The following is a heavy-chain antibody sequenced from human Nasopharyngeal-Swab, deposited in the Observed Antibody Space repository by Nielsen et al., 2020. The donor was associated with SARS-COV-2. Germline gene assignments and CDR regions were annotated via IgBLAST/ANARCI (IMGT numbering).Heavy chain of an antibody. V-gene: IGHV5-51*01. D-gene: IGHD6-19*01. CDR3: ARRGAVAGYYYYYMDV. CDR2: IYPGDSDT. J-gene: IGHJ6*03. Sequence: KVSCKGSGYSFTSYWIGWVRQMPGKGLEWMGIIYPGDSDTRYSPSFQGQVTISADKSISTAYLQWSSLKASDTAMYYCARRGAVAGYYYYYMDVWGKGTTVTVSS. CDR1: GYSFTSYW.